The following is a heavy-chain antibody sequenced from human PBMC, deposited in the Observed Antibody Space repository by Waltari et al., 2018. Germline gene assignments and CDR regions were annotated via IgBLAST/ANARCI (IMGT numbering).Heavy chain of an antibody. CDR3: ARRMVTTGYFDY. J-gene: IGHJ4*02. D-gene: IGHD4-4*01. Sequence: QVQLQESGPGLVKPSETLSLTCTVSGGSISSYYWSWIRQPPGKGLEWIGYIYYSGSTYYNPSLKSRVTISIDTSKNQFSLKLTSVTAADTAVYHCARRMVTTGYFDYWGQGTLVTVSS. CDR1: GGSISSYY. CDR2: IYYSGST. V-gene: IGHV4-59*08.